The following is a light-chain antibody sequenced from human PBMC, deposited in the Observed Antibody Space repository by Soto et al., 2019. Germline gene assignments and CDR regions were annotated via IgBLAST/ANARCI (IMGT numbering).Light chain of an antibody. CDR2: KAS. CDR1: QNIRSW. CDR3: QQYDSGST. Sequence: DIQMTLSPSTLSAFVGDRVTITCRASQNIRSWLAWYQQKPGKAPRLLIYKASSLESGVPSRFSGSGSGTEFTLTISSLQPDDSATYYCQQYDSGSTFGGGTKVEIK. V-gene: IGKV1-5*03. J-gene: IGKJ4*02.